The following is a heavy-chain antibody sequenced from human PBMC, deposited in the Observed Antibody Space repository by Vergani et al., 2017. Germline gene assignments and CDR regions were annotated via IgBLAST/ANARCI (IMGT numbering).Heavy chain of an antibody. CDR3: ARGGGSYFGY. D-gene: IGHD1-26*01. CDR1: GGSISSYY. J-gene: IGHJ4*02. CDR2: IYYSGST. V-gene: IGHV4-59*01. Sequence: QLQLQESGPGLVKPSETLSLTCTVSGGSISSYYWSWIRQPPGKGLEWIAYIYYSGSTNYNPSLKSRVTISVDTSKNQFSLKLSSVTAADTAVYYCARGGGSYFGYWGQGTLVTVSS.